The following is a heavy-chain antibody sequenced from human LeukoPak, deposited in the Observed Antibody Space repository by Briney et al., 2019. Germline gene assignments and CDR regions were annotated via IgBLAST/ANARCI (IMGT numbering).Heavy chain of an antibody. CDR1: GYSISSGYY. V-gene: IGHV4-38-2*01. CDR2: IYHSGST. Sequence: SETLSLTCAVSGYSISSGYYWGWIRQPPGKGLEWIGSIYHSGSTYYNPSLKSRVTISVDTSKNQFSLKLSFVTAADTAVYYCARVDILTGFDYWGQGTLVTVSS. D-gene: IGHD3-9*01. CDR3: ARVDILTGFDY. J-gene: IGHJ4*02.